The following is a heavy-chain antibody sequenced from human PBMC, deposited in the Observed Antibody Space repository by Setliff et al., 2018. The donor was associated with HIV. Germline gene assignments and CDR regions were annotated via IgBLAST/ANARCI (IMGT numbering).Heavy chain of an antibody. V-gene: IGHV4-39*01. CDR1: GGSISSSSYY. J-gene: IGHJ4*02. CDR2: IYYSGST. Sequence: ETLSLTCTVSGGSISSSSYYWGWIRQPPGKGLEWIGSIYYSGSTYYNPPLKSRVTISVDTSKNQFSLKLSSVTAADTAVYYCASPASGGSSGQYHYWGQGTLVTVSS. D-gene: IGHD6-19*01. CDR3: ASPASGGSSGQYHY.